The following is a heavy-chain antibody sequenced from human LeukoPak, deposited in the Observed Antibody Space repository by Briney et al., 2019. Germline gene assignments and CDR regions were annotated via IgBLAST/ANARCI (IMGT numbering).Heavy chain of an antibody. J-gene: IGHJ6*02. CDR2: IIPIFGTA. Sequence: SVKVSCKASGGTFSSYAISWVRQAPGQGREWMGGIIPIFGTANYAQKFQGRVTITADESTSTAYMELSSLRSEDTAVYYCARSYYDFWSGPSYYYYYGMDVWGQGTTVTVSS. D-gene: IGHD3-3*01. CDR1: GGTFSSYA. CDR3: ARSYYDFWSGPSYYYYYGMDV. V-gene: IGHV1-69*13.